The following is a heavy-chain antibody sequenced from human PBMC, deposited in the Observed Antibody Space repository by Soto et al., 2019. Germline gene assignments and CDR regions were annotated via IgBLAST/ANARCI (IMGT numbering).Heavy chain of an antibody. CDR1: GGTFSSYA. CDR2: MNPNIGNT. Sequence: ASVKFSCKASGGTFSSYAISWVRQATGQGLEWMGWMNPNIGNTGYAQKFQGRVTMTRNTSISTAYMELSSLRSEDTAVYYCARGQLYGDAFDIWGQGTMVTVS. CDR3: ARGQLYGDAFDI. V-gene: IGHV1-8*02. J-gene: IGHJ3*02. D-gene: IGHD4-17*01.